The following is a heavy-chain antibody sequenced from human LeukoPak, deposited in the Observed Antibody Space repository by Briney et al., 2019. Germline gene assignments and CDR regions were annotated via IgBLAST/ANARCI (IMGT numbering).Heavy chain of an antibody. J-gene: IGHJ4*02. V-gene: IGHV1-69*13. CDR1: GGTFSSYA. Sequence: SVKVSCKASGGTFSSYAISWVRQAPGQGLEWMGGIIPIFGTANYAQKFQGRVTITADVSTSTAYMELSSLRSEDTAVYYCARATVTTFFRYYFDYWGQGTLVTVSS. CDR3: ARATVTTFFRYYFDY. CDR2: IIPIFGTA. D-gene: IGHD4-17*01.